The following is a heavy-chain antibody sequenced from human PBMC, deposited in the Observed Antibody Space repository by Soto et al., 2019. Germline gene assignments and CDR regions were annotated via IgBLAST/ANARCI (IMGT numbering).Heavy chain of an antibody. CDR3: ARGGWSLDY. CDR2: IHYTGST. CDR1: GGSIISHY. J-gene: IGHJ4*02. D-gene: IGHD2-15*01. V-gene: IGHV4-59*11. Sequence: SETLSLTCSFSGGSIISHYWSLIRQPPGKGLEWIGYIHYTGSTDYNPSLKSRLTISVDTSKNQFSLRLSSVTAADTAVYYCARGGWSLDYWGQGTLVTVSS.